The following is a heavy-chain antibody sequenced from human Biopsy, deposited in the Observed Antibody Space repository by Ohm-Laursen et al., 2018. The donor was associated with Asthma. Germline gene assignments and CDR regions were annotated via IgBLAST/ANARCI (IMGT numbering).Heavy chain of an antibody. CDR2: ISSDFGTT. V-gene: IGHV1-69*13. CDR1: GGTFNTYV. D-gene: IGHD2-2*01. Sequence: PVKVSCKSLGGTFNTYVISWVRQAPGQGLEWMGGISSDFGTTTYPQKFQDRVTITADDSTSTVYMELSSLRSEDTAVYYCARKAGSCISRTCYSLDSWGQGTLVTVSS. CDR3: ARKAGSCISRTCYSLDS. J-gene: IGHJ4*02.